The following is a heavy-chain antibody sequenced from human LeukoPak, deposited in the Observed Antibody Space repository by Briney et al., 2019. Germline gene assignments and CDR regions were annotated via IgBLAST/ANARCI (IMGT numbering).Heavy chain of an antibody. V-gene: IGHV3-30*02. Sequence: PPGRSLRLSCAASGFTFSSYGMHWVRQAPGKGLEWVAFIRYDGSNKYYADSVKGRFTISRDNSKNTLYLQMNSLRAEDTAVYYCARGSVLRYFDWPYWGYWGQGTLVTVSS. CDR1: GFTFSSYG. CDR3: ARGSVLRYFDWPYWGY. J-gene: IGHJ4*02. CDR2: IRYDGSNK. D-gene: IGHD3-9*01.